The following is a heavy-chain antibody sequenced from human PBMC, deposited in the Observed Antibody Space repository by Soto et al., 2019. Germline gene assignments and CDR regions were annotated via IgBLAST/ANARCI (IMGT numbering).Heavy chain of an antibody. D-gene: IGHD2-15*01. V-gene: IGHV1-3*01. J-gene: IGHJ5*02. CDR2: INAGNGNT. CDR3: ARAHGGRTDQNWFDP. CDR1: GYTFTSYV. Sequence: QVQLVQSGAEVKKPGASVKVSCKASGYTFTSYVMHWVRQAPGQRLEWMGWINAGNGNTKYSQKFQGRVTITRDTSASTAYMKLSSLRSEDTAVYYCARAHGGRTDQNWFDPWGQGTLVTVSS.